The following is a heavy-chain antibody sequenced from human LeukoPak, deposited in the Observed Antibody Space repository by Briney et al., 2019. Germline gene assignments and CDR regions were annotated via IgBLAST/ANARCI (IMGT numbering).Heavy chain of an antibody. J-gene: IGHJ5*02. CDR1: GGSISSYY. D-gene: IGHD2-2*01. CDR3: ARERGGYCSSTSCLNWFDP. CDR2: IYYSGST. V-gene: IGHV4-39*07. Sequence: SETLSLTCTVSGGSISSYYWGWIRQPPGKGLEWTGSIYYSGSTYYNPSLKSRVTISVDTSKNQFSLKLSSVTAADTAVYYCARERGGYCSSTSCLNWFDPWGQGTLVTVSS.